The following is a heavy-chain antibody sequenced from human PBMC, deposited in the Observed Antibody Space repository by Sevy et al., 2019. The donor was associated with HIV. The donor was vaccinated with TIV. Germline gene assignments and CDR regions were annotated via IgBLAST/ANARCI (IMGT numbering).Heavy chain of an antibody. Sequence: GGCLRLSCAASGFTFSSYDMHWVRQATGKGLEWVSAIGTAGDPYYPGSVKGRFTISRENAKNSLYLQMNSLRAGDTAVYYCARAPTTGYSSSWPIDYWGQGTLVTVSS. CDR2: IGTAGDP. J-gene: IGHJ4*02. CDR1: GFTFSSYD. V-gene: IGHV3-13*05. CDR3: ARAPTTGYSSSWPIDY. D-gene: IGHD6-13*01.